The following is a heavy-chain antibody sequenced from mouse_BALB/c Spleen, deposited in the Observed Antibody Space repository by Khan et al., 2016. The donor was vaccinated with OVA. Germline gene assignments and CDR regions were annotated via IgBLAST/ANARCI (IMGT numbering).Heavy chain of an antibody. J-gene: IGHJ4*01. CDR2: ISSGGHYT. CDR3: ARSLVDYYAMDY. Sequence: EVELVESGGGSVKPGGSLKLSCSASGFTFSSYAMSWVRQTPEKRLALVATISSGGHYTFYPDSVKGRFTISRDNARNTLYLQMSSLRSEDTAMYYCARSLVDYYAMDYWGQGASVTVSS. CDR1: GFTFSSYA. D-gene: IGHD2-2*01. V-gene: IGHV5-9-3*01.